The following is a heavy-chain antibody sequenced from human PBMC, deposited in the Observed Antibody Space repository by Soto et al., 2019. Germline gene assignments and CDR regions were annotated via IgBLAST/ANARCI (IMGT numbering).Heavy chain of an antibody. V-gene: IGHV3-7*01. Sequence: EVQLVESGGGLVQPGGSLRLSCAASGFTFSSYWMSWVRQAPGKGLEWVANIKQDGSEKYYVDSVKGRFTISRDNAKNSLYLQMNSLRSEDTAVYYCARDQYPYSSSSSGYYYYYGMDVWGQGTTVTVSS. CDR1: GFTFSSYW. CDR3: ARDQYPYSSSSSGYYYYYGMDV. J-gene: IGHJ6*02. D-gene: IGHD6-6*01. CDR2: IKQDGSEK.